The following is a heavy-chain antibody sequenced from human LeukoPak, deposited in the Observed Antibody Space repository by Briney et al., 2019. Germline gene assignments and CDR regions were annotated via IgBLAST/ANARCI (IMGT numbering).Heavy chain of an antibody. CDR2: VNAGNGNT. V-gene: IGHV1-3*01. CDR1: GCTFTSYA. Sequence: ASVKVSCKASGCTFTSYAMHWVRQAPGQRLEWMGWVNAGNGNTKYSQKFQGRVTITRDTSASTAYMELSSLRSEDTAVYYCARGKSRDYNWFDPWGQGTLVTVSS. CDR3: ARGKSRDYNWFDP. D-gene: IGHD5-24*01. J-gene: IGHJ5*02.